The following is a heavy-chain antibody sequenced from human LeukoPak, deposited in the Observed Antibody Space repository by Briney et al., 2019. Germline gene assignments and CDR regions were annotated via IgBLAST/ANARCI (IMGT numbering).Heavy chain of an antibody. CDR1: GGSISTSNYY. Sequence: SETLSLTCTVSGGSISTSNYYWGWIRQPPGKGLEWIGNIFYSGSTYYSPSLKSRVTISLDTSRNQFSLKLSSVTAADTAVYYCARGGDYYDIHDAFDIWGQGTMVTVSS. D-gene: IGHD3-22*01. CDR3: ARGGDYYDIHDAFDI. CDR2: IFYSGST. J-gene: IGHJ3*02. V-gene: IGHV4-39*07.